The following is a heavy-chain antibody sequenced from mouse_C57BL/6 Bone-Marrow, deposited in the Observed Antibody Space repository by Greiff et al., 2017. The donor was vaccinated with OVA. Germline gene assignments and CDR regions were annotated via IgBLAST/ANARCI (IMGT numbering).Heavy chain of an antibody. J-gene: IGHJ4*01. CDR1: GYTFTSYW. CDR3: ARSGLGRYAMDY. Sequence: QVQLQQSGAELVKPGASVKMSCKASGYTFTSYWITWVKQRPGQGLEWIGDIYPGSGSTNYNEKFKSKATLTVDTSSSTAYMQLSSLTSEDSAVYYCARSGLGRYAMDYWGQGTSVTVSS. D-gene: IGHD4-1*01. CDR2: IYPGSGST. V-gene: IGHV1-55*01.